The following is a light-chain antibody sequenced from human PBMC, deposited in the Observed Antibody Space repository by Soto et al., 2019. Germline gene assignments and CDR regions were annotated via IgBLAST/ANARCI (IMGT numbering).Light chain of an antibody. CDR2: LNSDGSH. J-gene: IGLJ3*02. Sequence: QLVLTQSPSESASLGASVKLTCTLSSGHSSYAIAWHQQQPEKGPRYLMKLNSDGSHSKGDGIPDRFSGSSSGAERYLTISSLQSEDEADYYCQTWGTGIQVFGGGTKLTVL. V-gene: IGLV4-69*01. CDR3: QTWGTGIQV. CDR1: SGHSSYA.